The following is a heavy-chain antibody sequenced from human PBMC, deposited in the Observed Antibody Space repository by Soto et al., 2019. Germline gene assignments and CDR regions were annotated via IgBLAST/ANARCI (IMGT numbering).Heavy chain of an antibody. V-gene: IGHV3-48*02. CDR3: ARDWSIHFDY. CDR1: GFTFSSFS. J-gene: IGHJ4*02. Sequence: GGSLRLSCVASGFTFSSFSMNWVRQAPGKGLEWVSYISSSGGTIYYADSVKGRFTISRDNAKNSLYLQMNSLRDEDTAVYYCARDWSIHFDYWGQGTLVTVSS. D-gene: IGHD3-9*01. CDR2: ISSSGGTI.